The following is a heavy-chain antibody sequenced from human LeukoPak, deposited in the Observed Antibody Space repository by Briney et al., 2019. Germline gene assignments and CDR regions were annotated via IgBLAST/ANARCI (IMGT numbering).Heavy chain of an antibody. Sequence: HSGGSLRLSCATSGFTFSSYALNWVRQAPGKGLEWVAGISASSGNTFYTDSVKGRFTISRDSSKSTLFRQMNSLRAEDTAVYYCAKVSCGGNCFYAFDVWGRGTMVAVSS. CDR3: AKVSCGGNCFYAFDV. D-gene: IGHD2-21*02. CDR2: ISASSGNT. CDR1: GFTFSSYA. V-gene: IGHV3-23*01. J-gene: IGHJ3*01.